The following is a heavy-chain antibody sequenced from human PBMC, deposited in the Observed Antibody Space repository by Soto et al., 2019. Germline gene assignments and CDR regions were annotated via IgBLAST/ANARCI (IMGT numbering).Heavy chain of an antibody. Sequence: PSETLSLTCTVSGGSVSSGSYYWSWIRQPPGKGLEWIGYIYYGGSTNYNPSLKSRVTISVDTSKNQFSLKLSSVTAADTAVYYCARGTSIVVVPPWFDPWGQGTLVTVSS. V-gene: IGHV4-61*01. CDR2: IYYGGST. J-gene: IGHJ5*02. CDR3: ARGTSIVVVPPWFDP. CDR1: GGSVSSGSYY. D-gene: IGHD2-2*01.